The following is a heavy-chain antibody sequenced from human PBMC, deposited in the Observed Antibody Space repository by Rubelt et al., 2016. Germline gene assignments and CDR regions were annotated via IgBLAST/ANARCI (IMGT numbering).Heavy chain of an antibody. CDR1: GGSISSYY. D-gene: IGHD4-17*01. CDR2: IYYSGST. V-gene: IGHV4-59*01. J-gene: IGHJ3*02. CDR3: ASSLSYGADAFGI. Sequence: QVQLQESGPGLVKPSETLSLTCTVSGGSISSYYWSWIRQPPGKGLEWIGYIYYSGSTNYNPTLKSRGTKSVGTSKNQFFLKLRSVTAAETAVYYGASSLSYGADAFGIWGQGTMVTVSS.